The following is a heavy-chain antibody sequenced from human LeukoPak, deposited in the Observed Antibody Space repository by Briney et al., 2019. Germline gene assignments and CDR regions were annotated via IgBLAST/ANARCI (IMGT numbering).Heavy chain of an antibody. CDR1: GFTVISNY. J-gene: IGHJ4*02. D-gene: IGHD3-16*01. CDR2: IYSDGST. Sequence: GGSLRLSCAASGFTVISNYMSWVRQAPGRGLEWVSLIYSDGSTYYADSVKGRFTISRDTSKNTLYLQMNNLRAEDTAVYYCARDLTSYDYVWDYWGQGTLVTVSS. V-gene: IGHV3-66*01. CDR3: ARDLTSYDYVWDY.